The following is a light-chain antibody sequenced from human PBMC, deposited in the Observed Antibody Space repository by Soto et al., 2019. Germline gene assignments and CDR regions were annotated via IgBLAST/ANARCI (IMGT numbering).Light chain of an antibody. CDR3: QQYYNWPLT. Sequence: EIVMTQSPAPPSVSPGEKITLSCRASQSISSSLAWYQQRPGQAPRLLIYGASARATGIPARFSGSGSGTQFTLTISSLQSEDFAVYHCQQYYNWPLTFGGGTKV. CDR2: GAS. J-gene: IGKJ4*01. V-gene: IGKV3-15*01. CDR1: QSISSS.